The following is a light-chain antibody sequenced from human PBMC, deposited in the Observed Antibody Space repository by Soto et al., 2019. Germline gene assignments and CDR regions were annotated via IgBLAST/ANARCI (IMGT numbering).Light chain of an antibody. V-gene: IGLV2-8*01. J-gene: IGLJ2*01. CDR2: EVS. CDR1: SSDVGGYNY. CDR3: SSYAGSNNVV. Sequence: QSVLTQPPSASGSPGQSVTISCTGTSSDVGGYNYVSWYQQHPGKAPKLMIYEVSKRPSGVPDRFSGSKSGNTASLTVSGLKAEEEADYYCSSYAGSNNVVFGGGTKLTVL.